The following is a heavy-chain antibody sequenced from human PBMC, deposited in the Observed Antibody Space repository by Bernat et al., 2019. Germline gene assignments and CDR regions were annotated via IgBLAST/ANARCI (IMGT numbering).Heavy chain of an antibody. D-gene: IGHD6-6*01. J-gene: IGHJ5*02. V-gene: IGHV5-10-1*03. CDR3: ARHARQLVRRCWFDP. CDR2: IDPSDSYT. Sequence: EVQLVQSGAEVKKPGESLRISCKGSGYSFTSYWISWVRQMPGKGLEWMGRIDPSDSYTNYSPSFRGHVTISADKSISTAYLQWSSLKASDTAMYYCARHARQLVRRCWFDPWGQGTLVTVSS. CDR1: GYSFTSYW.